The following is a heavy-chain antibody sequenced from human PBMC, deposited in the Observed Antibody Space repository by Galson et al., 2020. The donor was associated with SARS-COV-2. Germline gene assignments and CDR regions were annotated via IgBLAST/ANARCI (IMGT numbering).Heavy chain of an antibody. CDR3: ARAYYSDTSDDQSDFYYYGMDV. CDR2: TSPLFGTA. J-gene: IGHJ6*02. D-gene: IGHD3-22*01. V-gene: IGHV1-69*06. Sequence: SVKVSCKASGGTFRKFVISWERQVPGHGLEWMGGTSPLFGTANYAHKFQGRVPITADTSTRTAYMELSRLRSDDTAVYYCARAYYSDTSDDQSDFYYYGMDVWGQGTTVTVSS. CDR1: GGTFRKFV.